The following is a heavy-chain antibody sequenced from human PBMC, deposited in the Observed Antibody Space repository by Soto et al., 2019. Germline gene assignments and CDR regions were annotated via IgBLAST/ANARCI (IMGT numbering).Heavy chain of an antibody. Sequence: GGSLRLSCAASGFTFSSYGMHWVRQAPGKGLEWVAVIWYDGSNKYYADSVKGRFTISRDNSKNTLYLQMNSLRAEDTAVYYCARAPPIQLVYYYGMDVWGQGTTVTVS. CDR2: IWYDGSNK. CDR3: ARAPPIQLVYYYGMDV. D-gene: IGHD5-18*01. V-gene: IGHV3-33*01. CDR1: GFTFSSYG. J-gene: IGHJ6*02.